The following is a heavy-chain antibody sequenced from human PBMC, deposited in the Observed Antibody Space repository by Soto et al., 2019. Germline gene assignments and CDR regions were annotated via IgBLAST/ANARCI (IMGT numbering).Heavy chain of an antibody. V-gene: IGHV1-69*14. D-gene: IGHD2-2*01. Sequence: QVQLVQSGAEVKKPGSSVKVSCKASGGTFSSYAISWVRQAPGQGLEWMGGSIPIFGTADYAPKFQGRVTITADKSTSTAYMELSSLRSEDTAVYYCASHSSLRGYCISTSCYGYYYGMDVWGQGTTVTVSS. CDR3: ASHSSLRGYCISTSCYGYYYGMDV. CDR1: GGTFSSYA. CDR2: SIPIFGTA. J-gene: IGHJ6*02.